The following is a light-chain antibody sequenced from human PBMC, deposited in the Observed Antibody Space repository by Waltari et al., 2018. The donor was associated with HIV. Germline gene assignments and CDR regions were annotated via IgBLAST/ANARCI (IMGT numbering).Light chain of an antibody. CDR2: EVN. CDR1: SSDVGGYNY. CDR3: SSYTSSSTHV. J-gene: IGLJ1*01. Sequence: QSALTQPASVSASPGQSITISCTGTSSDVGGYNYVSWYRQHPGEAPKVIIYEVNRRPSGVSNRSTASKSGNTASLAISGLQPEDEADYFCSSYTSSSTHVFGPGTKVTVL. V-gene: IGLV2-14*03.